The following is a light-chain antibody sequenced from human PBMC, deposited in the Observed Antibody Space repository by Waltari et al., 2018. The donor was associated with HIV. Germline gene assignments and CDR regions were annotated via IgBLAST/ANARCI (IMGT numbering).Light chain of an antibody. CDR2: DHD. CDR1: SSNIGNNY. J-gene: IGLJ3*02. Sequence: QSVLTQPPSVSAAPGQKVTISCSGSSSNIGNNYVSWYQQLPGTAPKLLIYDHDKRRSGIPDRLSGSKSGTSATLGITGLQTGDEADYYCGTWDTSLSAGVFGGGTKLTVL. CDR3: GTWDTSLSAGV. V-gene: IGLV1-51*01.